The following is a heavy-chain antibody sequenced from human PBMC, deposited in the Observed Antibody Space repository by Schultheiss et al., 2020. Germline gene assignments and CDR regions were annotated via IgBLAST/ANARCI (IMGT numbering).Heavy chain of an antibody. Sequence: SETLSLTCTVSGGSISSYYWSWIRQPPGKGLEWIGSIYYSGSTNYNPSLKSRVTISVDTSKNQFSLKLSSVTAADTAVYYCARVGPSGGDASHWFDPWGQGTLVTVSS. CDR1: GGSISSYY. V-gene: IGHV4-59*01. J-gene: IGHJ5*02. CDR3: ARVGPSGGDASHWFDP. CDR2: IYYSGST. D-gene: IGHD2-21*02.